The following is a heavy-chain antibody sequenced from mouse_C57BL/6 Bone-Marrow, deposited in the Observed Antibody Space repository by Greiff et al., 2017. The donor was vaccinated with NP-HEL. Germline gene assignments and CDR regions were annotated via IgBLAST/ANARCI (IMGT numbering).Heavy chain of an antibody. CDR3: ARYSFITTVVAPMDY. D-gene: IGHD1-1*01. J-gene: IGHJ4*01. V-gene: IGHV7-3*01. CDR1: GFTFTDYY. CDR2: IRNKANGYTT. Sequence: EVQRVESGGGLVQPGGSLSLSCAASGFTFTDYYMSWVRQPPGKALEWLGFIRNKANGYTTEYSASVKGRFTISRDNSQSILYLQMNALRAEDSATYYCARYSFITTVVAPMDYWGQGTSVTVAS.